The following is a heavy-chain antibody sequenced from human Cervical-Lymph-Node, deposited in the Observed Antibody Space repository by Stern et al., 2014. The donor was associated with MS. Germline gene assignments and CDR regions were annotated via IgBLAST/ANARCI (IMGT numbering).Heavy chain of an antibody. D-gene: IGHD3-16*01. V-gene: IGHV3-20*04. CDR1: GFTFDDYG. Sequence: VQLVESGGDVVRPGGSLRLSCAASGFTFDDYGMPWVRQAPGEGLEWGSGIAWHGGNTGYADSVKGRFTILRDDAKNSLYLQMSSLRAEDTALYYCARGYYPDTSSYLDYWGQGTLVTVSS. J-gene: IGHJ4*02. CDR3: ARGYYPDTSSYLDY. CDR2: IAWHGGNT.